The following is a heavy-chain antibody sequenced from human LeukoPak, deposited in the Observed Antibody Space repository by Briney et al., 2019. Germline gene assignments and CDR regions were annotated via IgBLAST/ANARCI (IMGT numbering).Heavy chain of an antibody. V-gene: IGHV4-59*01. J-gene: IGHJ5*01. D-gene: IGHD6-6*01. Sequence: KPSETLSLTCTVSGGSISSYYWGWIRQPPGKGLEWIGYIHDSGSTNYNPSLKSRVTISVDTSKNQFSLKLSYVTAADTAVYYCARVAYSSSSLWFDSWGQGTLVTVSS. CDR3: ARVAYSSSSLWFDS. CDR2: IHDSGST. CDR1: GGSISSYY.